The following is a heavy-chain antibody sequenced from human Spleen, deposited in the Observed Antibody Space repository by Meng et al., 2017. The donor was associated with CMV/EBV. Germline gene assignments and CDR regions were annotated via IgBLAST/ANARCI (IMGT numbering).Heavy chain of an antibody. Sequence: GGSLRLSCAASGFTFSSYWMSWVRQAPGKGLEWVANIKQDGSEKYYVDSVKGRFTISRDNAKNTLYLQMNSLRAEDTAVYYCARGPSSGYYYSLGYWGQGTLVTVSS. J-gene: IGHJ4*02. V-gene: IGHV3-7*01. CDR2: IKQDGSEK. D-gene: IGHD3-22*01. CDR1: GFTFSSYW. CDR3: ARGPSSGYYYSLGY.